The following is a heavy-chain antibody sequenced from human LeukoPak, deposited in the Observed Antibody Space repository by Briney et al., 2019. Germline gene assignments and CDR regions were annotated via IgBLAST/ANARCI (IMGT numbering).Heavy chain of an antibody. CDR3: ASPFINSSGWYRARGAFDI. J-gene: IGHJ3*02. V-gene: IGHV4-38-2*02. D-gene: IGHD6-19*01. Sequence: SETLPLTCTVSGYSISSGYYWGWIRQPPGKGLEWIGSIYHSGSTYYNPSLKSRVTISVDTSKNQFSLKLSSVTAADTAVYYCASPFINSSGWYRARGAFDIWGQGTMVTVSS. CDR2: IYHSGST. CDR1: GYSISSGYY.